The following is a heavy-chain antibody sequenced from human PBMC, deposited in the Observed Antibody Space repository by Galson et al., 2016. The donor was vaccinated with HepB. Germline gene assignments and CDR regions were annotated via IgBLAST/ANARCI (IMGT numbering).Heavy chain of an antibody. CDR1: GGTFSSYA. D-gene: IGHD3-10*01. CDR3: ARVDYYGSGTHYYFDY. CDR2: IIPMFGRA. V-gene: IGHV1-69*13. Sequence: SVKVSCKASGGTFSSYAINWMRQAPGQGLEWMGGIIPMFGRANYAQRFQGKVTITADESTGTAYMEMSSLRSDDTAVYYCARVDYYGSGTHYYFDYWGQGTLVTVPS. J-gene: IGHJ4*02.